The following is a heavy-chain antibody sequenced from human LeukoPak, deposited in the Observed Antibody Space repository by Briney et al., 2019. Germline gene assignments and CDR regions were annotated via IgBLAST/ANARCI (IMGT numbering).Heavy chain of an antibody. V-gene: IGHV3-23*01. J-gene: IGHJ3*02. CDR1: GFTFSSYW. Sequence: GGSLRLSCAASGFTFSSYWMSWVRQAPGKGLEWVSAISGSGGSTYYADSVKGRFTISRDNSKNTLYLQMNSLRAEDTAVYYCADGPDYGSGKDAFDIWGQGTMVTVSS. CDR2: ISGSGGST. CDR3: ADGPDYGSGKDAFDI. D-gene: IGHD3-10*01.